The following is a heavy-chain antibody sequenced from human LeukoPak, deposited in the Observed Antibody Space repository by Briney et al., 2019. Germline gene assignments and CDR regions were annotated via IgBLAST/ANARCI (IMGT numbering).Heavy chain of an antibody. CDR3: TTEGAYRNGGAFDI. D-gene: IGHD4-11*01. CDR2: IKANSVGGTT. J-gene: IGHJ3*02. Sequence: GESLRLSCAASGFTFGNTWMGWVRQAPGKGLEWVGRIKANSVGGTTHYAAPVRGRFTISRDDSKNTLYLQMTSLGAEDTAVYYCTTEGAYRNGGAFDIWGQGTMVTVSS. CDR1: GFTFGNTW. V-gene: IGHV3-15*01.